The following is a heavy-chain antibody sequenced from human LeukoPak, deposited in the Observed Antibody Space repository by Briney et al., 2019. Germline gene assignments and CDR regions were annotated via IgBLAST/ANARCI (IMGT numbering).Heavy chain of an antibody. V-gene: IGHV3-48*04. J-gene: IGHJ4*02. CDR3: AGSATLDY. CDR2: ISSSGSTI. D-gene: IGHD1-26*01. Sequence: GGSLRLSCEASGFTFSRYGMNWVRQAPGKGLEWVSYISSSGSTIYYADSLRGRFTISRDNAKNSLYLQMNSLGAQDTAVYYCAGSATLDYWGQGTLVTVSS. CDR1: GFTFSRYG.